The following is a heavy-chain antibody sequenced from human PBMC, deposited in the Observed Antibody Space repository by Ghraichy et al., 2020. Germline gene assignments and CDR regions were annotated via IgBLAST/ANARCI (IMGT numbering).Heavy chain of an antibody. D-gene: IGHD2-21*02. J-gene: IGHJ5*02. V-gene: IGHV3-15*01. CDR1: GFTFSNAW. Sequence: GGSLRLSCAASGFTFSNAWMSWVRQAPGKGLEWVGRIKSKTDGGTTDYAAPVKGRFTISRDDSKNTLYLQRNSLKTEETAVYYCTTDEMVVTAMGGDNWFDPWGQGTLVTVSS. CDR2: IKSKTDGGTT. CDR3: TTDEMVVTAMGGDNWFDP.